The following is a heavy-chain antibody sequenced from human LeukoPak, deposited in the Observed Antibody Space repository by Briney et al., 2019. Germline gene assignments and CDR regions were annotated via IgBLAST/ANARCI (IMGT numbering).Heavy chain of an antibody. J-gene: IGHJ2*01. Sequence: GGSLRLCCAVSGFTFKYYDMHWVRQAPGKRLEWVSAIRTTGDTHYPDSVKGRFAMSREDAKNSVHLQMNTLRAGDTAVYYCARGVSYYYDNSGHPGWYFDLWGRGTLVTVSS. CDR1: GFTFKYYD. V-gene: IGHV3-13*01. D-gene: IGHD3-22*01. CDR3: ARGVSYYYDNSGHPGWYFDL. CDR2: IRTTGDT.